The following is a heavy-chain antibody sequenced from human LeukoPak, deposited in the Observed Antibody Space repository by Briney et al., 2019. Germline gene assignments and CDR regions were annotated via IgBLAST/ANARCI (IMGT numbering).Heavy chain of an antibody. CDR1: RGTFSSYA. V-gene: IGHV1-69*13. J-gene: IGHJ5*02. D-gene: IGHD1-1*01. CDR2: IIPIFGTA. CDR3: ARCQTGTTINWFDP. Sequence: GASVKVSCKASRGTFSSYAISWERQAPGQGLEWMGGIIPIFGTANYAQKFQGRVTITADESTSTAYMELSSLRSEDTAVYYCARCQTGTTINWFDPWGQGTLVTVSS.